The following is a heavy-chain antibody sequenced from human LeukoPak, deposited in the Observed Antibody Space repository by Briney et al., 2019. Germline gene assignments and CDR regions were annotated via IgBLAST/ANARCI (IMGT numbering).Heavy chain of an antibody. CDR1: GFTFSSYA. Sequence: PGGSLRLSCAASGFTFSSYAMSWVRQAPGKGLEWVSAISGSGGSTYYADSVKGRFTISRDNSKNTLYLQMNSLRAEDTAVYYCANPLRFRDIVVVPAAFYYFDYWGQGTLVTVSS. CDR3: ANPLRFRDIVVVPAAFYYFDY. D-gene: IGHD2-2*01. CDR2: ISGSGGST. J-gene: IGHJ4*02. V-gene: IGHV3-23*01.